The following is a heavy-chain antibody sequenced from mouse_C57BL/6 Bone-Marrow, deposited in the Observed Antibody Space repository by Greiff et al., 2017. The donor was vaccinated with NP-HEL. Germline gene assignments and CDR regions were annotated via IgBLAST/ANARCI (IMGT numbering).Heavy chain of an antibody. CDR1: GFNIKDDY. J-gene: IGHJ2*01. CDR3: TTGGLRRDY. D-gene: IGHD2-2*01. V-gene: IGHV14-4*01. Sequence: EVQLQQSGAELVRPGASVKLSCTASGFNIKDDYMHWVKQRPEQGLEWIGWIDPENGDTEYASKFQGKATIPADTSSNTAYLQRSSLTSEDTAVYYCTTGGLRRDYWGQGTTLTVSS. CDR2: IDPENGDT.